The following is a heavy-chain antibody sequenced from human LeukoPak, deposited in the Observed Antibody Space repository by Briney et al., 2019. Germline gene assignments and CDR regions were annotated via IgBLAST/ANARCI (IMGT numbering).Heavy chain of an antibody. D-gene: IGHD3-22*01. CDR2: ISSSRNYK. CDR3: ARGSSGAGYYFDY. J-gene: IGHJ4*02. Sequence: GGSLRLPCAASGFTFSDYSLSWVRQAPGKGLEWVSSISSSRNYKYYSDSVKGRFTISTDNAKYSLDLQMNSLRVEDTALYYCARGSSGAGYYFDYWAWEPWSPSPQ. CDR1: GFTFSDYS. V-gene: IGHV3-21*01.